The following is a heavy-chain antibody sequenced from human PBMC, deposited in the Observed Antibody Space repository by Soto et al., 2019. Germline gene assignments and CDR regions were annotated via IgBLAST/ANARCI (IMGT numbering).Heavy chain of an antibody. CDR3: ARAPSVIAARTYYYYGMDV. D-gene: IGHD6-6*01. CDR2: IYHSGST. V-gene: IGHV4-38-2*01. CDR1: GYSISSGYY. J-gene: IGHJ6*02. Sequence: SETLSLTCAVSGYSISSGYYWGWIRQPPGKGLEWIGSIYHSGSTYYNPSLKSRVTISVDTSKNQFSLKLSSVTAADTAVYYCARAPSVIAARTYYYYGMDVWGQGTTVTVSS.